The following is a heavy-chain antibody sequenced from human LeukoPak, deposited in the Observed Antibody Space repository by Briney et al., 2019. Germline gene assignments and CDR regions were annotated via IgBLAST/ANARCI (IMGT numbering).Heavy chain of an antibody. CDR2: ISDSGDTT. CDR1: GFTFSSYA. CDR3: ARNDIFGVLPEF. D-gene: IGHD3-3*02. Sequence: GGSLRLSCAASGFTFSSYAMSWVRQAPGKGLEWVSAISDSGDTTYYADSVKGRFTISRDNSKNTLYLQMNSLRAEDTAVYYCARNDIFGVLPEFWGMGTLVSVTS. J-gene: IGHJ4*02. V-gene: IGHV3-23*01.